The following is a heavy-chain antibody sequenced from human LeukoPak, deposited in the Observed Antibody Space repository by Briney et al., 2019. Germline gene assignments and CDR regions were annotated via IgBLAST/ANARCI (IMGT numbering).Heavy chain of an antibody. Sequence: GGSLRLSCAASGFTFSSYTMNWVRQAPGKGLEWVSCISSSSTNIYYADSVKGRFTISRDNAKNSLYLQMNSLRAEDTAVYYCAKDVWEYSYGSDHWGQGTLVTVSS. CDR1: GFTFSSYT. J-gene: IGHJ4*02. CDR2: ISSSSTNI. V-gene: IGHV3-21*01. D-gene: IGHD5-18*01. CDR3: AKDVWEYSYGSDH.